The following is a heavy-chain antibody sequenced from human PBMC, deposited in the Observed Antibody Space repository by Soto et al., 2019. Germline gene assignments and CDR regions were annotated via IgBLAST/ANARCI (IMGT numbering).Heavy chain of an antibody. D-gene: IGHD5-12*01. Sequence: GVSMRISCAASGFTFSSYDRHWDRQNTGKGLEWVSAIGTAGDTYYPGSVKGRFTISRENAKNSLYLQMNSLRAGDTAVYYCARGRTPWLPFDAFDIWGQGTMVTVSS. V-gene: IGHV3-13*01. CDR1: GFTFSSYD. CDR3: ARGRTPWLPFDAFDI. CDR2: IGTAGDT. J-gene: IGHJ3*02.